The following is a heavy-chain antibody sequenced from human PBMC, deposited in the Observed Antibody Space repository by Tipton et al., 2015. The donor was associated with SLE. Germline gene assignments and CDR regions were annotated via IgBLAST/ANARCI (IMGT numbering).Heavy chain of an antibody. CDR2: IHYSGST. CDR3: ARASMYYDFWSGYYPSDYSYYYMDV. J-gene: IGHJ6*03. V-gene: IGHV4-59*08. D-gene: IGHD3-3*01. CDR1: GGSIRTYY. Sequence: TLSLTCSVSGGSIRTYYWSWIRQHPGRGLEWIGCIHYSGSTYYNPSLKTRVTISVDTSKNQFSLNLNSVTAADTAVYYCARASMYYDFWSGYYPSDYSYYYMDVWGKGTTVTVSS.